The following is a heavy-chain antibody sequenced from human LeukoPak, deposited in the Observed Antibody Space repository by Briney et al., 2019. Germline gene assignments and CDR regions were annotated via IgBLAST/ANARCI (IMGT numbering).Heavy chain of an antibody. CDR1: GFTFNTYT. D-gene: IGHD1-26*01. CDR2: ISGSSGII. V-gene: IGHV3-48*01. J-gene: IGHJ3*02. Sequence: PGGSLRLSCAASGFTFNTYTMNWVRQAPGKGLEWVSYISGSSGIIDYADSVRGRFTISRDNAKNSLYLQMNSLRAEDTAVYYCAKDGSGGAFDIWGQGTMVTVSS. CDR3: AKDGSGGAFDI.